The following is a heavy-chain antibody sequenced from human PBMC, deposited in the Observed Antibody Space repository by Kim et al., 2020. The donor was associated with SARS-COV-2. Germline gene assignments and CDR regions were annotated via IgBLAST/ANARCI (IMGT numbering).Heavy chain of an antibody. J-gene: IGHJ4*02. CDR2: IWYDGSNK. CDR1: GFTFSSYG. CDR3: ARDLASSGIVVVTATGAYFDY. D-gene: IGHD2-21*02. V-gene: IGHV3-33*01. Sequence: GGSLRLSCAASGFTFSSYGMHWVRQAPGKGLEWVAVIWYDGSNKYYADSVKGRFTISRDNSKNTLYLQMNSLRAEDTAVYYCARDLASSGIVVVTATGAYFDYWGQGTLVTVSS.